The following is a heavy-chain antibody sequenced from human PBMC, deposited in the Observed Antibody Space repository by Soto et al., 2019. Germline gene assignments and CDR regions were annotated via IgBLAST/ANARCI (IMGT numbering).Heavy chain of an antibody. CDR2: ISGTGDTI. V-gene: IGHV3-11*04. CDR1: GFSFSDYY. Sequence: GSLRLPCAASGFSFSDYYMSWIRQAPGKGLEWVSYISGTGDTIYYADSVKGRFTISRDNAKSSLHLQMNSLRGEDTAVYYCTRDASRYSSARGWFASWGPGTLGTVSS. CDR3: TRDASRYSSARGWFAS. J-gene: IGHJ5*01. D-gene: IGHD5-18*01.